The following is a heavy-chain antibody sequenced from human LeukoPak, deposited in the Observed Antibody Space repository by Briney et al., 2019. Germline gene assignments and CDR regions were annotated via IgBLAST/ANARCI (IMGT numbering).Heavy chain of an antibody. Sequence: GGSLRLSCAASGFLLSNHWMTWDRQAPGKGPEWVANMNKDGSEKYYVDSVKGRFTISRDTAKNSLYLQMNNLRAEDTALYYCARNNDMDVWGQGTTVIVSS. CDR3: ARNNDMDV. V-gene: IGHV3-7*03. CDR1: GFLLSNHW. D-gene: IGHD1/OR15-1a*01. CDR2: MNKDGSEK. J-gene: IGHJ6*02.